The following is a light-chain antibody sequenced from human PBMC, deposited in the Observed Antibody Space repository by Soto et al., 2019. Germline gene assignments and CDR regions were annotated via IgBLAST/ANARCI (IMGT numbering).Light chain of an antibody. J-gene: IGKJ5*01. Sequence: EIVLTQSPGTLSLSPGEGATLSCRASQSVNRNYLGWYQQKPGQAPRLLIYDASSRATGIPDRFSGSGSGTDFPLISSRLEPDDFAVYYCQQYGSSPVTFGQGTRLDIK. CDR2: DAS. V-gene: IGKV3-20*01. CDR1: QSVNRNY. CDR3: QQYGSSPVT.